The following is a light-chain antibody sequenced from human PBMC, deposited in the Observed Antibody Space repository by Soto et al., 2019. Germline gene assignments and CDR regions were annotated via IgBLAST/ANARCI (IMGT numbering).Light chain of an antibody. CDR3: QQYNNWPRT. V-gene: IGKV3-15*01. Sequence: EIVMTQSPATLSVSPGERATLSCRASQSISSNLAWYQQKPGQAPRLLIYGASTRATGIPARFSGSRSGTEFTLTISSLQSEDFAVYYCQQYNNWPRTFGQGTELEIK. CDR1: QSISSN. CDR2: GAS. J-gene: IGKJ2*01.